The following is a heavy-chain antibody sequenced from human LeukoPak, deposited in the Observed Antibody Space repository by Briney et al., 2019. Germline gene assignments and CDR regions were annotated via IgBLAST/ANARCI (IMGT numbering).Heavy chain of an antibody. Sequence: GGSLRLSCAVSGFTFRSYAMKWVRQAPGKGPEWVSYISASGQTIYYADSVRGRFTISRDNAKNSLYLQMNSLRAEDTAVYYCARDPYSGGYGNYYYYYMDVWGKGTTVTISS. V-gene: IGHV3-48*04. CDR2: ISASGQTI. D-gene: IGHD1-26*01. CDR3: ARDPYSGGYGNYYYYYMDV. CDR1: GFTFRSYA. J-gene: IGHJ6*03.